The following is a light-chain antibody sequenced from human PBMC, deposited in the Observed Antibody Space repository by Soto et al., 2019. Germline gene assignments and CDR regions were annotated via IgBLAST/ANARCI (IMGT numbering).Light chain of an antibody. CDR3: QQYNNWIT. Sequence: EIVMTQSPATLSVSPGERATLSCRASQSVSSNLAWYQQKPGQAPRLLIYGASTRATGIPARFSGSGSETKVPLPISSQQPEDFAVYYWQQYNNWITFGQGTRLEI. V-gene: IGKV3-15*01. J-gene: IGKJ5*01. CDR1: QSVSSN. CDR2: GAS.